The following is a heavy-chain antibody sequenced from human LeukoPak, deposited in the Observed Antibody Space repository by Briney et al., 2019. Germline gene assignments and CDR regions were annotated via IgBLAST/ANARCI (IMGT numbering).Heavy chain of an antibody. Sequence: SETLSLTCTVSGGSISSSSYYWGWIRQPPGKGLEWIGSIYYSGSTYYNPSLKSRVTISVDTSKNQFSLKLSSVTAADTAVYYCARLVLGYIVVVPAVAQVDYWGQGTLVTVSS. J-gene: IGHJ4*02. V-gene: IGHV4-39*01. D-gene: IGHD2-2*01. CDR3: ARLVLGYIVVVPAVAQVDY. CDR1: GGSISSSSYY. CDR2: IYYSGST.